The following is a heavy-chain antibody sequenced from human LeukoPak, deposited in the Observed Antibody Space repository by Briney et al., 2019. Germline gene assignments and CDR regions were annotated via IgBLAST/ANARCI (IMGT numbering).Heavy chain of an antibody. CDR1: GLTFSSYG. V-gene: IGHV3-30*02. Sequence: GGSLRLSCAAPGLTFSSYGMHWVRQGPGKGLDGGASIWYDGINKYYANSVKARFTISRNNSKTTLYLQMNSLRGDATAVYYCAKPPYNHHNLDRWGQGTLVTVSS. D-gene: IGHD1-1*01. CDR2: IWYDGINK. J-gene: IGHJ5*02. CDR3: AKPPYNHHNLDR.